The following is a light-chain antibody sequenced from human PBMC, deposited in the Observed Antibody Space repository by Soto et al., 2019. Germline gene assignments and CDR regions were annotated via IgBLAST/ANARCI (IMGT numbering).Light chain of an antibody. Sequence: QSALTQPPSVSGSPGQSVTISCTGTSSDVGNYNRVSWYQQPPGTAPKLIIYEVNNRPSGVPDRFSGSKSGNTASLTISGLQAEDEADYYCNSYTTSSTYVFGTGTKVTV. V-gene: IGLV2-18*02. CDR2: EVN. CDR1: SSDVGNYNR. CDR3: NSYTTSSTYV. J-gene: IGLJ1*01.